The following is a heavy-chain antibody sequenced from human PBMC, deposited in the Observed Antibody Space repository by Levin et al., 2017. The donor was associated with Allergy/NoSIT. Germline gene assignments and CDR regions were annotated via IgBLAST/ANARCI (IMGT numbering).Heavy chain of an antibody. CDR1: GFTFSSYG. CDR3: ARSPSNAAGRGLDV. J-gene: IGHJ6*02. CDR2: ISSGSRYI. D-gene: IGHD2-8*01. Sequence: GGSLRLSCVASGFTFSSYGMNWVRQAPGKGLEWVSSISSGSRYIYYADSVKGRFTISRDNAENSLSLQLTSLRAEDTAVYYCARSPSNAAGRGLDVWGQGTTVIVSS. V-gene: IGHV3-21*01.